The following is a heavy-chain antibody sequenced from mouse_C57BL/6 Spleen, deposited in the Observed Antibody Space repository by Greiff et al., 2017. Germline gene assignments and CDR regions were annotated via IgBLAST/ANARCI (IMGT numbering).Heavy chain of an antibody. CDR2: IHPNSGST. CDR3: SISRETAQATAWFSY. CDR1: GYTFTSYW. V-gene: IGHV1-64*01. J-gene: IGHJ3*01. Sequence: QVQLQQPGAELVKPGASVKLSCKASGYTFTSYWMHWVKQRPGQGLEWIGMIHPNSGSTNYNEKFKSKATLTVDKSSSTAYMQLSSLTSEASAVYYCSISRETAQATAWFSYWGQGTLVTVSA. D-gene: IGHD3-2*02.